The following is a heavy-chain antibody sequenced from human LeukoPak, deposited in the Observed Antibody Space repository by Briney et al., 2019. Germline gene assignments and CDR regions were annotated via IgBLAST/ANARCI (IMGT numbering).Heavy chain of an antibody. V-gene: IGHV4-39*07. CDR1: GDSLSSGGHY. D-gene: IGHD3-22*01. CDR2: IFFTGET. J-gene: IGHJ4*02. CDR3: ARDSGLWLH. Sequence: SETLSLTCSVSGDSLSSGGHYWDWIRQFPGRRLEWIGNIFFTGETSYNPSLKSRLTMLVDTSKNQFSLNLDSVTAADTAVYYCARDSGLWLHWGQGALVTVSS.